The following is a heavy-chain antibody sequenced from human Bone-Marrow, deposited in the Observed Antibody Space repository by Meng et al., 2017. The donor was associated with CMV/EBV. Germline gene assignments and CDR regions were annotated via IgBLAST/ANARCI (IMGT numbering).Heavy chain of an antibody. CDR2: ISFDGAND. Sequence: GESLKISCAASGFTFSTSAMHWVRQAPGKGLEWVALISFDGANDYYADSVKGRFTISRDNAKNSLYLQMNSLRAEDTAVYYCAREIRQQLDYWGQGTLVTVSS. CDR3: AREIRQQLDY. D-gene: IGHD6-13*01. CDR1: GFTFSTSA. J-gene: IGHJ4*02. V-gene: IGHV3-30-3*01.